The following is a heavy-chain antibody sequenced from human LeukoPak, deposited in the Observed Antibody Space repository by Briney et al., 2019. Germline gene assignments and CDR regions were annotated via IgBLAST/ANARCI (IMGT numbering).Heavy chain of an antibody. J-gene: IGHJ6*02. Sequence: SGTLSLTCTVSGGSISSYYWSWIRQPPGKGLEWIGYIYYSGSTNYNPSLKSRVTISVDTSKNQFSLKLSSVTAADTAVYYCARGPNGGNFNFYYYYYGMDVWGQGTTVTVSS. CDR1: GGSISSYY. D-gene: IGHD4-23*01. CDR3: ARGPNGGNFNFYYYYYGMDV. V-gene: IGHV4-59*08. CDR2: IYYSGST.